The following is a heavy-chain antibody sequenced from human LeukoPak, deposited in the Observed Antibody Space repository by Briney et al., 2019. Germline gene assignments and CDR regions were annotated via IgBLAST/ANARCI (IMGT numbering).Heavy chain of an antibody. J-gene: IGHJ4*02. D-gene: IGHD3-22*01. CDR3: AKHSFDSRDYFDE. CDR1: GGSISSYY. V-gene: IGHV4-59*08. Sequence: KSSESLSLTCTMAGGSISSYYWSWVRQPPGEGLGWIGFIYHSGSTTYTPSLKTRVPTSLDTSTNQFSLKMKSVTAADTAVYYCAKHSFDSRDYFDEWGQGTPVTVSS. CDR2: IYHSGST.